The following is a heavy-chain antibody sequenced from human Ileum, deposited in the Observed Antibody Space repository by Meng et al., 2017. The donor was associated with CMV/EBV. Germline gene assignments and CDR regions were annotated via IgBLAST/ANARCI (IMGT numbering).Heavy chain of an antibody. CDR3: VRDNPHGRFDP. CDR1: GFTFNNYW. Sequence: GGSLRLSCAASGFTFNNYWMHWVRQAPGRGLVWLSRIDNDGSDTIYADSVKGRFTVSRDNARNTIYLQMNNLRDEDTAVYYCVRDNPHGRFDPWGQGTLVTVSS. D-gene: IGHD5-24*01. V-gene: IGHV3-74*01. CDR2: IDNDGSDT. J-gene: IGHJ5*02.